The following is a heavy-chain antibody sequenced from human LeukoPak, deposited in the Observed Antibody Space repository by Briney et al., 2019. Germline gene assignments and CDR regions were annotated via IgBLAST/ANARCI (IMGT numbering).Heavy chain of an antibody. CDR3: ARQVSNYYGMDV. J-gene: IGHJ6*02. CDR1: GYTFTSYY. CDR2: INPSGSST. Sequence: ASVKVSCKASGYTFTSYYMHWVRQAPGQGLEGMGIINPSGSSTSYAQKFQGRVTMTRDTSTSTVYMGLSSLRSADTDVYSCARQVSNYYGMDVWGQGTTVTVSS. V-gene: IGHV1-46*01.